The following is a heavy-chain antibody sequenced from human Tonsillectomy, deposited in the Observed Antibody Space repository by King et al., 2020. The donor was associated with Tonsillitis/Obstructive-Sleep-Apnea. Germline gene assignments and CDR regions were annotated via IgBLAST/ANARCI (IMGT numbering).Heavy chain of an antibody. V-gene: IGHV4-34*01. CDR3: ARDAYYYDSSGYYYDPNPPN. J-gene: IGHJ4*02. D-gene: IGHD3-22*01. Sequence: VQLQQWGAGLLKPSETLSLTCAVYGGSFSGYYWSWIRQPPGKGLEWIGEINHSGSTNCNPSLKSRVTISVDTSKNQFSLKLSSVTAADTAVYYCARDAYYYDSSGYYYDPNPPNWGQGTQVTVSS. CDR1: GGSFSGYY. CDR2: INHSGST.